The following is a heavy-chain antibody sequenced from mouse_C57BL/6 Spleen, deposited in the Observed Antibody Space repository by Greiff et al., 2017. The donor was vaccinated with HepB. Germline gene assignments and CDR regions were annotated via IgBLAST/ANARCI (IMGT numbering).Heavy chain of an antibody. V-gene: IGHV14-2*01. CDR1: GFNIKDYY. Sequence: EVQGVESGAELVKPGASVKLSCTASGFNIKDYYMHWVKQRTEQGLEWIGRIDPEDGETKYAPKFQGKATITADTSSNTAYLQLSSLTSEDTAVYYCYQLGRKFEIAYWGQGTLVTVSA. CDR3: YQLGRKFEIAY. CDR2: IDPEDGET. J-gene: IGHJ3*01. D-gene: IGHD4-1*02.